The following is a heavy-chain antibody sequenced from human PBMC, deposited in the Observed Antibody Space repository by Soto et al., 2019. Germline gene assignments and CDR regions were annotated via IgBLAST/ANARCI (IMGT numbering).Heavy chain of an antibody. D-gene: IGHD4-17*01. J-gene: IGHJ4*02. Sequence: ASVKVSCKASGYTFTSYGISWVRQAPGQGLEWMGWISAYNGNTNYAQKLQGRVTMTTDTSTSTAYMELRRLRSDDTAVYYCATEHELYGGNSVYFDYWGQGTLVTVSS. V-gene: IGHV1-18*01. CDR2: ISAYNGNT. CDR3: ATEHELYGGNSVYFDY. CDR1: GYTFTSYG.